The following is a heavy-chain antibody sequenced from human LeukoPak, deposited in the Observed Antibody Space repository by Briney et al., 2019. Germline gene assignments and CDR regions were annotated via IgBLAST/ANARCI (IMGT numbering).Heavy chain of an antibody. CDR3: ARGALRYFDWLSLLGAFDI. J-gene: IGHJ3*02. Sequence: ASVRVSCKASGYTFTSYGISWVRQAPGHGLEWMGGISAYNGNTNYAQKLQGRVTMTTDTSTSTAYMELRSLRSDDTAVYYCARGALRYFDWLSLLGAFDIWGQGTMVTVSS. V-gene: IGHV1-18*01. D-gene: IGHD3-9*01. CDR1: GYTFTSYG. CDR2: ISAYNGNT.